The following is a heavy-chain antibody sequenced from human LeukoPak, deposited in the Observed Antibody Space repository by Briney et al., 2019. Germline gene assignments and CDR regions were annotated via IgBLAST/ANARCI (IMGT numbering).Heavy chain of an antibody. D-gene: IGHD4-17*01. CDR1: GGTFSSYA. CDR2: IIPILGIA. Sequence: GASVKVSCKASGGTFSSYAISWVRQAPGQGLGWMGRIIPILGIANYAQKFQGRVTITADKSTSAAYMELSSLRSEDTAVYYCARDGPTTTVTIDGLYYFDYWGQGTLVTVSS. J-gene: IGHJ4*02. V-gene: IGHV1-69*04. CDR3: ARDGPTTTVTIDGLYYFDY.